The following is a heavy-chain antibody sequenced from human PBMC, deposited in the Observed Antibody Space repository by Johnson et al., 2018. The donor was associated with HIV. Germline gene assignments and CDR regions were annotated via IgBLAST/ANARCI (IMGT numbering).Heavy chain of an antibody. J-gene: IGHJ3*02. CDR3: ARGLPCYYDSSSYFVRVVAGAFDI. CDR2: ISGSGANT. CDR1: GFTFSNYA. V-gene: IGHV3-23*04. D-gene: IGHD3-22*01. Sequence: VQLVESGGGLAKPAWSPRLSCAASGFTFSNYAMSWVRQAPGKGLEWVSAISGSGANTYYADSVKGRFTISRDNSKNTLYLQMNSLRAEDTAVYNCARGLPCYYDSSSYFVRVVAGAFDIWGQGTLVTVSS.